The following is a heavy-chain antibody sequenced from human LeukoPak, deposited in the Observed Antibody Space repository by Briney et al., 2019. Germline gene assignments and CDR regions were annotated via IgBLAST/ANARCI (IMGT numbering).Heavy chain of an antibody. CDR1: GCTSSNYA. Sequence: GGSLRLSCAASGCTSSNYAMSWVRHAPGRGLEGVAAISDSGGGTYYADSGKGRFTISRDNSKHTLYLQMNSLRVEDTAVYYCARDRPFSYRSGSLDYWGQGTLVTVSS. J-gene: IGHJ4*02. CDR2: ISDSGGGT. D-gene: IGHD6-19*01. V-gene: IGHV3-23*01. CDR3: ARDRPFSYRSGSLDY.